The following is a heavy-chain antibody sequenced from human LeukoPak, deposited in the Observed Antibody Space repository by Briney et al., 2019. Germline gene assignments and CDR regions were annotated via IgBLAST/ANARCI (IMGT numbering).Heavy chain of an antibody. CDR2: ISSSSSYI. CDR3: AREAPFTVTTHSAFDY. V-gene: IGHV3-21*01. J-gene: IGHJ4*02. CDR1: GFTFSSYS. D-gene: IGHD4-17*01. Sequence: GGSLRLSCAASGFTFSSYSMNWVRQAPGKGLEWVSSISSSSSYIYYADSVKGRFTISRDNAKNSLYLQMNSLRAEDTAVYYCAREAPFTVTTHSAFDYWGQGTLVTVSS.